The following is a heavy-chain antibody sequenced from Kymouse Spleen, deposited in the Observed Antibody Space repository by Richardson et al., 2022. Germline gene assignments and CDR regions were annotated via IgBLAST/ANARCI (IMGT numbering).Heavy chain of an antibody. CDR3: TTDLVQLERSFDY. CDR2: IKSKTDGGTT. CDR1: GFTFSNAW. V-gene: IGHV3-15*01. J-gene: IGHJ4*02. Sequence: EVQLVESGGGLVKPGGSLRLSCAASGFTFSNAWMSWVRQAPGKGLEWVGRIKSKTDGGTTDYAAPVKGRFTISRDDSKNTLYLQMNSLKTEDTAVYYCTTDLVQLERSFDYWGQGTLVTVSS. D-gene: IGHD1-1*01.